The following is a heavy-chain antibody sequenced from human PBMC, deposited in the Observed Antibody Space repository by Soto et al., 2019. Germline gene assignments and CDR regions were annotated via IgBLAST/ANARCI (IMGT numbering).Heavy chain of an antibody. Sequence: EVQLVESGGGLVQPGGSLRLSCAASGFTFSSYSMNWVRQAPGKGLEWVSYISSSSSTIYYADSVKGRFTISRDNXXNPLYLQMNSLRDEDTAVYYCARAEDVERAADFDYWGQGTMVTVSS. CDR3: ARAEDVERAADFDY. CDR2: ISSSSSTI. D-gene: IGHD2-15*01. J-gene: IGHJ4*02. V-gene: IGHV3-48*02. CDR1: GFTFSSYS.